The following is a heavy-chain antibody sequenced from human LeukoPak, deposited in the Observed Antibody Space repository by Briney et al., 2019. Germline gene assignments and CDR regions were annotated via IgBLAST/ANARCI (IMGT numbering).Heavy chain of an antibody. CDR2: ISAYNGNT. CDR3: ARDPPYGDYWVALDY. CDR1: GYTFTTYG. Sequence: ASVKVSCKASGYTFTTYGITWVRQAPGQGLEWMGWISAYNGNTNYAQTLQGRVTMTKDTSTSTAYMELRSLRSDDTAVYYCARDPPYGDYWVALDYWGQGTLVTVSS. D-gene: IGHD4-17*01. V-gene: IGHV1-18*01. J-gene: IGHJ4*02.